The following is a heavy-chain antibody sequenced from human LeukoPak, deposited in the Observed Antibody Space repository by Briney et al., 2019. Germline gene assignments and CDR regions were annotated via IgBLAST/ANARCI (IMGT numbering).Heavy chain of an antibody. D-gene: IGHD5-24*01. Sequence: GASVKVSCKTSGHIFTNHYKHWMCQAPGQRLEWLARVNTDNTKSEYSQKFQGRVIITRDTSASTAYMEMSGLRSEDTAMYYCAMSVEMAAIPSFDYWGQGTLVTVSS. V-gene: IGHV1-3*04. J-gene: IGHJ4*02. CDR1: GHIFTNHY. CDR3: AMSVEMAAIPSFDY. CDR2: VNTDNTKS.